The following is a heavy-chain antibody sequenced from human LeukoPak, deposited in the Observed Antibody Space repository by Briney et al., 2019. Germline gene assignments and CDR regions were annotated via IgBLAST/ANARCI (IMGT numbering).Heavy chain of an antibody. V-gene: IGHV4-30-4*02. CDR1: GGSISSGDYY. J-gene: IGHJ4*02. CDR3: ARLDGAAAKGTLDY. CDR2: IYYSGST. Sequence: PSDTLSLTCTVSGGSISSGDYYWSWIRQPPGNGLVWLVYIYYSGSTYYNPSLKSRVTISVDTSKNQFSLKLSSVTAADTAVYYCARLDGAAAKGTLDYWGQGTLVTVSS. D-gene: IGHD2-2*01.